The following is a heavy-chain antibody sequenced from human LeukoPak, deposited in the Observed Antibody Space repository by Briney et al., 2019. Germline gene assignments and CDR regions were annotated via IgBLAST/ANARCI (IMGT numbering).Heavy chain of an antibody. V-gene: IGHV3-20*04. J-gene: IGHJ4*02. CDR1: GFTFDDYG. CDR2: INWNGDRT. CDR3: ARKGYYGSWTYLDY. D-gene: IGHD3-10*01. Sequence: GGSLRLSCAASGFTFDDYGMSWVRQAPGKGLEWVSGINWNGDRTGYADSVRGRFTISRDNAKNSLYLQMNSLRAEDTALYYCARKGYYGSWTYLDYWGQGTLVTVSS.